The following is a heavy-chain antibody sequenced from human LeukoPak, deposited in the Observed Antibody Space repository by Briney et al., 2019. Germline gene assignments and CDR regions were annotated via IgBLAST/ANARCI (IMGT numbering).Heavy chain of an antibody. CDR1: GFTFSTYG. J-gene: IGHJ3*02. CDR2: ISGSGGSS. Sequence: GGTLRLSCAASGFTFSTYGMSWVRQAPGEGLEWVSAISGSGGSSYNADSVKGRFTISRDNSKNTLYLQMNSLRAEDTAVYYCARDWLTDTVTTRGGAFDIWGQGTMVTVSS. V-gene: IGHV3-23*01. D-gene: IGHD4-17*01. CDR3: ARDWLTDTVTTRGGAFDI.